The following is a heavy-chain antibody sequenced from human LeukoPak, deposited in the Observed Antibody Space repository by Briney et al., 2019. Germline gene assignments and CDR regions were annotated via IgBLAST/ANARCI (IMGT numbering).Heavy chain of an antibody. Sequence: SETLSLTCTVSGGSISSYYWSWIRQPAGKGLEWIGRIYTSGSTNYNPSLKSRVTMSVDTSKNQFSLKLSSVTAADTAVYYCARGRGYGSGSPRDYYYYMDVWGKGTTVTVSS. D-gene: IGHD3-10*01. CDR2: IYTSGST. CDR3: ARGRGYGSGSPRDYYYYMDV. J-gene: IGHJ6*03. V-gene: IGHV4-4*07. CDR1: GGSISSYY.